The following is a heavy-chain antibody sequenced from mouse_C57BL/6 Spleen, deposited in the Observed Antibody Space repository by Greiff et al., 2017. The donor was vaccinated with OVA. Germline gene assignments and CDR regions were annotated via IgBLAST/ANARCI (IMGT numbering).Heavy chain of an antibody. D-gene: IGHD1-1*01. J-gene: IGHJ3*01. V-gene: IGHV1-69*01. Sequence: QVQLQQPGAELVMPGASVKLSCKASGYTFTSYWMHWVKQRPGQGLEWIGEIDPSDSYTNYNQKLKGKSTLTVDKSSSTAYMQLSSLTSEDSAVYYCARYYFAYWGQGTLVTVSA. CDR1: GYTFTSYW. CDR2: IDPSDSYT. CDR3: ARYYFAY.